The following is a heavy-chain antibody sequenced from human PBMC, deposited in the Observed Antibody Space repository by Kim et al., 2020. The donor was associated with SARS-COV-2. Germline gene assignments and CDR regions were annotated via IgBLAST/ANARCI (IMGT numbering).Heavy chain of an antibody. D-gene: IGHD4-4*01. CDR1: EFTFSNYW. V-gene: IGHV3-74*01. CDR2: IKSDGSSK. CDR3: ARELKIDPASPRQYDALDR. Sequence: GGSLRLSCAASEFTFSNYWMHWVRQMPGQGLDGVSRIKSDGSSKDYADSLKGRFRITRDNAWNKMYLEMNGLRVEDTAVYYCARELKIDPASPRQYDALDRGGRGTMVTFSS. J-gene: IGHJ3*02.